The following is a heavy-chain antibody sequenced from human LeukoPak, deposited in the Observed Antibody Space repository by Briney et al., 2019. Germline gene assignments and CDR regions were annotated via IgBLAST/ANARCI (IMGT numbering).Heavy chain of an antibody. V-gene: IGHV3-21*01. Sequence: GGSLRLSCAASGFTFSSYSMNWVRQAPGKGLERVSSISSSSSYIYYADSVKGRFTISRDNAKNSLYLQMNSLRAEDTAVYYCAKGMATYGSGSLFDYWGQGILVTVSS. CDR3: AKGMATYGSGSLFDY. J-gene: IGHJ4*02. D-gene: IGHD3-10*01. CDR2: ISSSSSYI. CDR1: GFTFSSYS.